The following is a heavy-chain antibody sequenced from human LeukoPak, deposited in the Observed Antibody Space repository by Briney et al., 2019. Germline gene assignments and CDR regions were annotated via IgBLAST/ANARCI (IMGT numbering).Heavy chain of an antibody. CDR2: ISAYNGNT. D-gene: IGHD4-17*01. CDR1: GYTFTSYG. V-gene: IGHV1-18*01. Sequence: ASVKVSCKASGYTFTSYGISWVRQAPGQGLEWMGWISAYNGNTNYTQKLRGRVTMTTDTSTSTAYMELRSLRSDDTAVYYCAREDYGDAGSWFDPWGQGTLVTVSS. J-gene: IGHJ5*02. CDR3: AREDYGDAGSWFDP.